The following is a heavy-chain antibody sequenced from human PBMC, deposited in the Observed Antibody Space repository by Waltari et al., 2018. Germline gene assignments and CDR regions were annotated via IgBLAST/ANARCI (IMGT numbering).Heavy chain of an antibody. Sequence: QLQLQESGPGLVKPSATLSLSCPVSGGSLSSDQYSWGWIRQSPGKGLEWIATISDSGATDYNPSLRSRVTISLDMSKNNFSLRVTSLTAADTAVYYCAREVPLTTVVIDERYFDLWGRGTQVIVSS. CDR2: ISDSGAT. CDR3: AREVPLTTVVIDERYFDL. J-gene: IGHJ2*01. V-gene: IGHV4-39*07. D-gene: IGHD4-17*01. CDR1: GGSLSSDQYS.